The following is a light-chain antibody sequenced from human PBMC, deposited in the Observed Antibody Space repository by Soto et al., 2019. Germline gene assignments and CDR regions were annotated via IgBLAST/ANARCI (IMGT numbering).Light chain of an antibody. CDR2: LGF. CDR1: QRLLHSNGNNF. J-gene: IGKJ2*01. Sequence: EIVMTQSPPSLTVTPGEPASISCRSSQRLLHSNGNNFLDWYLQKPGQSPQLLIYLGFNRASGVPERVRGSGAGTDFTLKISRVEAEDVGVYYCMQALQTPYTFGQGTKLEIK. CDR3: MQALQTPYT. V-gene: IGKV2-28*01.